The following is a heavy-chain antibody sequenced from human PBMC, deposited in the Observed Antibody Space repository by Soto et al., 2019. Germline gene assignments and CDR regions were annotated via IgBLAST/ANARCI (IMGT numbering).Heavy chain of an antibody. D-gene: IGHD3-10*01. V-gene: IGHV3-11*01. CDR3: GRGGFARGMDV. CDR1: GFTFSDYY. Sequence: QVQLVESGGGLVKPGGSLRLSCAASGFTFSDYYMSWIRQAPGKGLEWVSYISSRGNIFFYAESVKGRFIISRDNAKNSLHLQMNSLRAEDTAVYYCGRGGFARGMDVWGQGTTVTVSS. J-gene: IGHJ6*02. CDR2: ISSRGNIF.